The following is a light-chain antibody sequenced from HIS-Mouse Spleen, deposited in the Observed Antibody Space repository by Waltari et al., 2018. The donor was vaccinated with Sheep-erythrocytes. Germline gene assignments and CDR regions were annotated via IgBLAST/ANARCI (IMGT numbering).Light chain of an antibody. CDR3: CSYAGSSTYVV. J-gene: IGLJ2*01. CDR2: EGS. V-gene: IGLV2-23*01. Sequence: QSALTQPASVSGSPGQSITISRTGTSSDVGSYNLFAWYQQHPGKAPKLMIYEGSKRPSGVSNRFSGSKSGNTASLTISGLQAEDEADYYCCSYAGSSTYVVFGGGTKLTVL. CDR1: SSDVGSYNL.